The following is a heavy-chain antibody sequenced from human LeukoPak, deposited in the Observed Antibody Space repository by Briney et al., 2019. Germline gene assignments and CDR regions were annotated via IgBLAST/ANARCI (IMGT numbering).Heavy chain of an antibody. J-gene: IGHJ4*02. CDR2: IRYDGSNK. Sequence: GGSLRLSCAASGFTFSSYGMHWVRQAPGKGLEWLAFIRYDGSNKYYADSVKGRFTISRDNSKNTLYLQMNSLRAEDTAVYYCAKDLPDYYGSGSYFDYWGQGTLVTVSS. D-gene: IGHD3-10*01. V-gene: IGHV3-30*02. CDR3: AKDLPDYYGSGSYFDY. CDR1: GFTFSSYG.